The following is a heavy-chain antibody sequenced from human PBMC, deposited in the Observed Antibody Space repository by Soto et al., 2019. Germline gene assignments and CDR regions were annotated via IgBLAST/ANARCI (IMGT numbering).Heavy chain of an antibody. CDR1: GYTFTSYD. D-gene: IGHD2-8*01. J-gene: IGHJ6*03. Sequence: ASVKVSCKASGYTFTSYDINWVRQATGQGLEWMGWMNPNSGNTGYAQKFQGRVTMTRNTSISTAYMELSSLRSEDTAVYYCARAISRRSIVLMVYAYMDVWGKGTTVTVSS. CDR3: ARAISRRSIVLMVYAYMDV. V-gene: IGHV1-8*01. CDR2: MNPNSGNT.